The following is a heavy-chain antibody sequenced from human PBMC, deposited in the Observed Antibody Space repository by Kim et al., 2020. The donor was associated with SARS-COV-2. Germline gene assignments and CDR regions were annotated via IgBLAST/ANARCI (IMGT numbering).Heavy chain of an antibody. Sequence: GGSLRLSCAATGFNVSRLYMSWVRQAPGRGLEWVSLIYKGGETNYADSVKGRFTISRDISKNTVYLQMDSLRPGDTAVYYCAREADCRSTSCPNWFDPWGQGTLVTVSS. J-gene: IGHJ5*02. V-gene: IGHV3-53*01. D-gene: IGHD2-2*01. CDR2: IYKGGET. CDR3: AREADCRSTSCPNWFDP. CDR1: GFNVSRLY.